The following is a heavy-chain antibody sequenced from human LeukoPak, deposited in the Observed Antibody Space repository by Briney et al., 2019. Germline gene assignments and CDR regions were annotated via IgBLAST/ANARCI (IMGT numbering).Heavy chain of an antibody. J-gene: IGHJ6*03. Sequence: ASVKVSCKASGYAFTSYGISWVRQAPGPGLEWMGWISAYNGNTNYAQKLQGRVTMTTDTSTSTAYTELRSSRSDDTAVYYCSGVNPSQYYLYYYDYYMDVWGKGTTVTVSS. D-gene: IGHD1-26*01. CDR1: GYAFTSYG. CDR3: SGVNPSQYYLYYYDYYMDV. CDR2: ISAYNGNT. V-gene: IGHV1-18*01.